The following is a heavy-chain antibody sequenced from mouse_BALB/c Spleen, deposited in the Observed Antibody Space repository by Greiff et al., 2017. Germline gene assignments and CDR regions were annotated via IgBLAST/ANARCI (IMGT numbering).Heavy chain of an antibody. D-gene: IGHD2-14*01. V-gene: IGHV10-3*03. CDR1: GFTFNTYA. CDR2: IRSKSNNYAT. J-gene: IGHJ4*01. CDR3: VRDRGYDYAMDY. Sequence: EVQLVESGGGLVQPKGSLKLSCAASGFTFNTYAMHWVCQAPGKGLEWVARIRSKSNNYATYYADSVKDRFTISRDDSQSMLYLQMNNLKTEDTAMYYCVRDRGYDYAMDYWGQGTSVTVSS.